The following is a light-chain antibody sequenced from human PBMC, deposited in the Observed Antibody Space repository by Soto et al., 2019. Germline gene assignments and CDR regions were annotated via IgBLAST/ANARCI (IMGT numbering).Light chain of an antibody. V-gene: IGKV3D-20*02. Sequence: EIVLTQCPGTLSLSPGERATLSCRASQSVSSSYLAWYQQKPGQAPRLLIYDESNRATGIPARFSGSGSGTDFTLTISSLEPEDFAVYYCQQRSNWLTFGGGTKVDIK. J-gene: IGKJ4*01. CDR3: QQRSNWLT. CDR1: QSVSSSY. CDR2: DES.